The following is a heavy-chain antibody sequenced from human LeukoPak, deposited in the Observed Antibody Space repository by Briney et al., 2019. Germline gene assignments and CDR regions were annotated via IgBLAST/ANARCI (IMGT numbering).Heavy chain of an antibody. J-gene: IGHJ5*02. CDR3: ARVQYQLLFEGNWFDP. V-gene: IGHV1-2*02. CDR2: INPNSGDT. CDR1: GYTFINYG. D-gene: IGHD2-2*01. Sequence: GASVKASCKASGYTFINYGLTWVRQAPGQGLEWMGWINPNSGDTHYAQKFQGRVTMTRDTSSSTAYMDLNSLISDDTAVYYCARVQYQLLFEGNWFDPWGQGTLVTVSS.